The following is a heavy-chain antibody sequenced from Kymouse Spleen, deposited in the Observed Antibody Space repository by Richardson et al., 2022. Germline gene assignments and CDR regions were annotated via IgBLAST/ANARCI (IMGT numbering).Heavy chain of an antibody. CDR1: GFTFSSYG. Sequence: QVQLVESGGGVVQPGRSLRLSCAASGFTFSSYGMHWVRQAPGKGLEWVAVISYDGSNKYYADSVKGRFTISRDNSKNTLYLQMNSLRAEDTAVYYCAKGYSSGCDYWGQGTLVTVSS. J-gene: IGHJ4*02. D-gene: IGHD6-19*01. V-gene: IGHV3-30*18. CDR2: ISYDGSNK. CDR3: AKGYSSGCDY.